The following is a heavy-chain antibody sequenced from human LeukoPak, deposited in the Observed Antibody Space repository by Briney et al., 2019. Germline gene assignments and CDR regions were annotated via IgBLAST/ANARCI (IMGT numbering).Heavy chain of an antibody. CDR2: INHSGST. V-gene: IGHV4-34*01. D-gene: IGHD3-22*01. J-gene: IGHJ4*02. CDR3: ARDAGLYYYDSSGYAFGY. CDR1: GGSFSGYY. Sequence: SSETLSLTCVVYGGSFSGYYWSWIRQPPGKGLEWIGEINHSGSTNYNPSLKSRVTISIDTSKNQLSLKLSSVTAADTAVYYCARDAGLYYYDSSGYAFGYWGQGTLVTVSS.